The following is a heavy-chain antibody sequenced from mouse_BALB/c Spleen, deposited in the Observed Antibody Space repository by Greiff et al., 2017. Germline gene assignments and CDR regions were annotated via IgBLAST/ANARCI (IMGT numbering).Heavy chain of an antibody. Sequence: QVQLKQSGAELAKPGASVKMSCKASGYTFTSYWMHWVKQRPGQGLEWIGYINPSTGYTEYNQKFKDKATLTADKSSSTAYMQLSSLTSEDSAVYDYARRGVLATTPFDYWGQGTTLTVSS. CDR2: INPSTGYT. V-gene: IGHV1-7*01. J-gene: IGHJ2*01. CDR3: ARRGVLATTPFDY. D-gene: IGHD1-1*01. CDR1: GYTFTSYW.